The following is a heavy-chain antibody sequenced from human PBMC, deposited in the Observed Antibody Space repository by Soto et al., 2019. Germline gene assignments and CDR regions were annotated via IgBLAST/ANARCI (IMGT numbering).Heavy chain of an antibody. J-gene: IGHJ4*02. D-gene: IGHD3-10*01. CDR1: GYTFTSYD. Sequence: ASVKVSCKASGYTFTSYDINWVRQATGQGLEWMGWMNPNNGNTVYAQKFQGRVTMTEDTSIDTAYMELSSLRSEDTAVYYCATYYYGSGRKPFDYWGQGTLVTVSS. CDR3: ATYYYGSGRKPFDY. CDR2: MNPNNGNT. V-gene: IGHV1-8*01.